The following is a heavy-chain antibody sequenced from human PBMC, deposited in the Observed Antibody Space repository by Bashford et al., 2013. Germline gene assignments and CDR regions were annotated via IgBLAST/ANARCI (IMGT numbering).Heavy chain of an antibody. D-gene: IGHD3-10*01. V-gene: IGHV3-7*03. Sequence: VRQAPGKGLEWVANIKQDGSVKHYVDSVKGRFTISRDNAKNSVYLQMNSLRAEDTAVYYCARTRGTMGGQGTLVTVSS. CDR2: IKQDGSVK. CDR3: ARTRGTM. J-gene: IGHJ4*02.